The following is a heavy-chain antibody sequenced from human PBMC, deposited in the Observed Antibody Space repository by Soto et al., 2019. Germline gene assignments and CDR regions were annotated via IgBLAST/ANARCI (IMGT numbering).Heavy chain of an antibody. D-gene: IGHD6-19*01. CDR3: AKSQQWGLPLSGGLDV. J-gene: IGHJ6*02. CDR1: GFTFSTYA. V-gene: IGHV3-23*01. CDR2: VVGGGRST. Sequence: EVQLLESGGGSVQSGGSLRLSCGASGFTFSTYAMSWVRQAPGKGLEWVSAVVGGGRSTYYADSEKGRFTISRDNSNNKLYLQMNNLRAGDTAVYYCAKSQQWGLPLSGGLDVWGRGTTVTVSS.